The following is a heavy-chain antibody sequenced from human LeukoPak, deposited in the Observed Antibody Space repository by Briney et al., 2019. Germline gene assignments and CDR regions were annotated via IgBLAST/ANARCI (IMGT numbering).Heavy chain of an antibody. CDR3: YVVKILSTKYYFDY. V-gene: IGHV1-8*03. J-gene: IGHJ4*02. Sequence: ASVKVSCKASGYTFTGNYMHWVRQAPGQGLEWMGWMNPNSGNTGYAQKFQGRVTITRNTSISTAYMELSSLRSEDTAVYYCYVVKILSTKYYFDYWGQGTLVTVSS. CDR1: GYTFTGNY. D-gene: IGHD2-21*01. CDR2: MNPNSGNT.